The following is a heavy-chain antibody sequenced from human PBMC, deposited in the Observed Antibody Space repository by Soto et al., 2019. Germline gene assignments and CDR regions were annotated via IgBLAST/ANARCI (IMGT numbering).Heavy chain of an antibody. CDR2: VHNSGST. V-gene: IGHV4-59*08. CDR3: ARHVYEFDNGDNNWFDS. J-gene: IGHJ5*01. D-gene: IGHD2-21*02. Sequence: PSETLSLTCTVSGGSISSHYWSWIRQPPGKRLEWIGYVHNSGSTNYNPSLKSRVTTAVDPSKNQFSLRLSSVTAADTAVFFCARHVYEFDNGDNNWFDSGGQGILVTVSS. CDR1: GGSISSHY.